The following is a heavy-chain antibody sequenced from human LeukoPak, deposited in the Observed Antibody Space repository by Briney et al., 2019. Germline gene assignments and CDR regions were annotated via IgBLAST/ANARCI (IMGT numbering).Heavy chain of an antibody. Sequence: PSETLSLTCAVYGGSFSGYFWSWIRQPPGKGLEWIGEVNHSGRTNYNPSLKSRVTISVDTSNNQFSLSLNSVTAADTAVYYCARGQFQRDFWGQGSLVTVSS. CDR2: VNHSGRT. CDR3: ARGQFQRDF. CDR1: GGSFSGYF. V-gene: IGHV4-34*01. J-gene: IGHJ4*02.